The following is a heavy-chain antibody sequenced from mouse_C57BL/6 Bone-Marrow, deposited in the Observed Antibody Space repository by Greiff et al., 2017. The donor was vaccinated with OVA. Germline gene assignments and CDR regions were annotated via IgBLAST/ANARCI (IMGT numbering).Heavy chain of an antibody. CDR1: GYSFTGYY. CDR2: INPSTGGT. CDR3: ARGPYGSSYDWYFDV. J-gene: IGHJ1*03. Sequence: EVKLMESGPELVKPGASVKISCKASGYSFTGYYMNWVKQSPEKSLEWIGEINPSTGGTTYNQKFKAKATLTVDKSSSTAYMQLKSLTSEDSAVYYCARGPYGSSYDWYFDVWGTGTTVTVSS. V-gene: IGHV1-42*01. D-gene: IGHD1-1*01.